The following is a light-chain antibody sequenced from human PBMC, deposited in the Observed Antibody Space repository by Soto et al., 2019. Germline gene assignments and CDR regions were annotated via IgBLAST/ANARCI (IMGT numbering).Light chain of an antibody. CDR2: CNN. CDR1: SSNIGSNY. V-gene: IGLV1-47*01. CDR3: AAWDDSLSAWV. J-gene: IGLJ3*02. Sequence: QSVLTQPPTASGTPGQRVTMSCSGSSSNIGSNYVYWYQQFPGTAPKLLIYCNNQRPSGVPERFSGTKSGTSASLAISGLRSEDEAHYYCAAWDDSLSAWVFGGGAKLTVL.